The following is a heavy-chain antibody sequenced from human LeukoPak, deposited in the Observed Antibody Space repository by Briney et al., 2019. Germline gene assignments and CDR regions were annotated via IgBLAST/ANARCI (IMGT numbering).Heavy chain of an antibody. Sequence: GGSLRLSCIASGFTFSSYWMHWVRQAPGKGLVWVSRINLDGSSTDYADSVKGRFTISRDNSKNTLYLQMNSLRAEDTAVYYCARYYYDSSYMDVWGKGTTVTISS. J-gene: IGHJ6*03. D-gene: IGHD3-22*01. CDR1: GFTFSSYW. CDR3: ARYYYDSSYMDV. CDR2: INLDGSST. V-gene: IGHV3-74*01.